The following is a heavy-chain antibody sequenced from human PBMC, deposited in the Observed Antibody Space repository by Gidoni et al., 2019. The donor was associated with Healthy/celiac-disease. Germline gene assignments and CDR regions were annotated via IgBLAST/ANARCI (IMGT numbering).Heavy chain of an antibody. J-gene: IGHJ6*01. CDR1: VGTFSRYA. D-gene: IGHD2-2*01. Sequence: QVQLVQSGAEVKKPGSSVKVACKASVGTFSRYAISWVRQAPGQGLEWMGGSLPIFGTANHAQKFQGRVTITADESTSTAYMELSSLSSEGTAVYYCARDIVVVPAASYYYYGMDVWGQGTTLTVS. V-gene: IGHV1-69*01. CDR2: SLPIFGTA. CDR3: ARDIVVVPAASYYYYGMDV.